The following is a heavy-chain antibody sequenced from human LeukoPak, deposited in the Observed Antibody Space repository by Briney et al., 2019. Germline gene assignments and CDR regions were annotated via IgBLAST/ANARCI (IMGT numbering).Heavy chain of an antibody. CDR2: ISAYNGNT. D-gene: IGHD3-10*01. CDR3: AREWGPYGSGRVGNNPNDY. Sequence: GASVKVSCKASGYTFTSYGISWVRQAPGQGLEWMGWISAYNGNTNYAQKLQGRVTMTTDTSTSTAYMELRSLRSDDTAVYYCAREWGPYGSGRVGNNPNDYWGQGTLVTVSS. CDR1: GYTFTSYG. V-gene: IGHV1-18*01. J-gene: IGHJ4*02.